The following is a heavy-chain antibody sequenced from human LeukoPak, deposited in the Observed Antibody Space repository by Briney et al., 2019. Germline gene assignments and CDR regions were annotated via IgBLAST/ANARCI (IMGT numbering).Heavy chain of an antibody. CDR1: GGSISGGY. CDR3: ARTSRHFYGSGTNLTPWPAGMDI. CDR2: VYTSGST. V-gene: IGHV4-4*09. D-gene: IGHD3-10*01. Sequence: SETLSLTCTVSGGSISGGYWSWIRQPPGRGLEWIGYVYTSGSTNYNPSLKSRVTISVDTSKSQFALNLNSATAADTAVYYCARTSRHFYGSGTNLTPWPAGMDIWGQGTTVTVSS. J-gene: IGHJ6*02.